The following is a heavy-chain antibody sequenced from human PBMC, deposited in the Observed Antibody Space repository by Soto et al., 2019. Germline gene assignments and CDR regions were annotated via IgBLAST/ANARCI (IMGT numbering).Heavy chain of an antibody. CDR2: IYYSGET. Sequence: QVQLQESGPGLVKPSETLSLTCTVSGDSISRYYWSWIRLSPGKGLEWIGYIYYSGETNYNPSVXRXAXRXXSRTKTQSSMKLRSPTGAAAAAKQCTRPTSTDLLKGSGVNVWGSAKTVTVSS. D-gene: IGHD2-21*01. V-gene: IGHV4-59*01. J-gene: IGHJ6*02. CDR3: TRPTSTDLLKGSGVNV. CDR1: GDSISRYY.